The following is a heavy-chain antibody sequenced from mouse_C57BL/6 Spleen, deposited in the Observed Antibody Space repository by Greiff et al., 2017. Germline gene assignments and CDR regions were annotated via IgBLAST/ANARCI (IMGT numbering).Heavy chain of an antibody. J-gene: IGHJ4*01. CDR1: GYAFTNYL. CDR2: INPGSGGT. V-gene: IGHV1-54*01. Sequence: VQLQQSGAELVRPGTSVKVSCKASGYAFTNYLIEWVKKRPGQGLEWIGVINPGSGGTNYNEKFKGKATLTADKSSSTAYMQLSSLTSEDSAVYFCARPAQAPYAMDYWGQGTSVTVSS. CDR3: ARPAQAPYAMDY. D-gene: IGHD3-2*02.